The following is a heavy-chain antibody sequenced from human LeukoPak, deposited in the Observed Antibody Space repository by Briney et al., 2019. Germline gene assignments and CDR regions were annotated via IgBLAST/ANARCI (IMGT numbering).Heavy chain of an antibody. D-gene: IGHD6-13*01. CDR2: IYTSGTT. CDR1: GGSITSENFY. CDR3: ARGPVDSSSLDY. V-gene: IGHV4-61*02. J-gene: IGHJ4*02. Sequence: PSETLSLTCTVSGGSITSENFYWSWIRRPAGKGLEWIGRIYTSGTTNYNPSLTSRVTISLDSSKNQFSLKLTSVTAADTAVYYCARGPVDSSSLDYWGQGTLVTVSS.